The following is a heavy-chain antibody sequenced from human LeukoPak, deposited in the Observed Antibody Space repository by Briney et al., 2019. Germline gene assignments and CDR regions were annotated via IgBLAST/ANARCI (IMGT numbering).Heavy chain of an antibody. CDR3: AKDLASGSFFAFDY. Sequence: GGSLRLSCAASGFCFSTYAMTWVRQAPGKGLESVSFTSGSGASTYYADSVKGRFTISRDNSKNTLHLQMNSLRAEDTAVYYCAKDLASGSFFAFDYWAQGTLVTVSS. J-gene: IGHJ4*02. CDR1: GFCFSTYA. V-gene: IGHV3-23*01. D-gene: IGHD1-26*01. CDR2: TSGSGAST.